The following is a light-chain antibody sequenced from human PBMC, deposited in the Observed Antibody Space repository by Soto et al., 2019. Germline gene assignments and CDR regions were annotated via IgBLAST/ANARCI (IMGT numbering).Light chain of an antibody. V-gene: IGKV1-39*01. Sequence: DVQLTQSPSSLSASIGDTVTISCRSTQSIATSVNWYQQKAGKPPALLIYGASALQIGVPHRFSASGSGTEFTLTISRLQHEDFATYYCEQSYRLPRTFGQGTRVDLK. J-gene: IGKJ1*01. CDR1: QSIATS. CDR3: EQSYRLPRT. CDR2: GAS.